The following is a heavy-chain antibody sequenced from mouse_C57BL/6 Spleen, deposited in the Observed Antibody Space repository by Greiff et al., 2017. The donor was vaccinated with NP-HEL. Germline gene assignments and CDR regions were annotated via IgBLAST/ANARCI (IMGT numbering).Heavy chain of an antibody. CDR3: AREITTVVATPYFDY. CDR2: ISDGGSYT. J-gene: IGHJ2*01. V-gene: IGHV5-4*01. Sequence: EVKLVESGGGLVKPGGSLKLSCAASGFTFSSYAMSWVHQTPEKRLEWVATISDGGSYTYYPDNVKGRFTISRDNAKNNLYLQMSHLKSEDTAMYYCAREITTVVATPYFDYWGQGTTLTVSS. CDR1: GFTFSSYA. D-gene: IGHD1-1*01.